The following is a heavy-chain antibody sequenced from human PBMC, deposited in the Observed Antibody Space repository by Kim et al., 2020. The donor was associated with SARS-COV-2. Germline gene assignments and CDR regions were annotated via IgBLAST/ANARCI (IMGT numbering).Heavy chain of an antibody. D-gene: IGHD1-1*01. CDR3: ARDTGRTGYYYGMDL. Sequence: DAVKRRFPISRDNAKNAVYLQMNSLRDDDTAVYYCARDTGRTGYYYGMDLWGQGTTVTVSS. J-gene: IGHJ6*02. V-gene: IGHV3-48*02.